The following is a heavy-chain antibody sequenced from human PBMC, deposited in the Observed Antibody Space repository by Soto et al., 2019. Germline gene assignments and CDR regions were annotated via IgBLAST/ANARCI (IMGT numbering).Heavy chain of an antibody. J-gene: IGHJ5*02. Sequence: QVQLVQSGAEVKKPGASVKVSCKASGYTFTSYDINWVRQATGQGLEWMGWMNPNSGNTGYAQKFQGRVTMTRNTAISTAYMGLGGLGSADTAVCSCARVGSASCGQGRLVTASP. D-gene: IGHD6-19*01. CDR3: ARVGSAS. CDR2: MNPNSGNT. CDR1: GYTFTSYD. V-gene: IGHV1-8*01.